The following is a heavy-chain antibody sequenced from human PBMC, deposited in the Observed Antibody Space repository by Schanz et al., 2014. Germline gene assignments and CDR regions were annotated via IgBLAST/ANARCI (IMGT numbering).Heavy chain of an antibody. Sequence: QEQLVESGGGLVKPGGSLRLSCAASGFTFSSYAMHWVRQAPGEGLEWVAVISYDGRNKYYADSVKDRFTVSRDNSKNTVYLQMNRLRAEDTAVYYCARVHHYDPSGWGYFDSWGQGTLVTVSS. CDR3: ARVHHYDPSGWGYFDS. V-gene: IGHV3-30*14. CDR1: GFTFSSYA. CDR2: ISYDGRNK. D-gene: IGHD3-22*01. J-gene: IGHJ4*02.